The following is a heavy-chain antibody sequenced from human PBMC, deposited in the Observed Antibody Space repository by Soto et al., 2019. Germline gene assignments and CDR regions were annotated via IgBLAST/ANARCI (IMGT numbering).Heavy chain of an antibody. CDR3: AKDSSSMDYYYMGV. D-gene: IGHD6-6*01. CDR2: ISWNSGSI. Sequence: GGSLRLSCAASGFTFDDYAMHWVRQAPGKGLEWVSGISWNSGSIGYADSVKGRFTISRDNAKNSLYLQMNSLRAEDTALYYCAKDSSSMDYYYMGVWDKGTTVTDS. V-gene: IGHV3-9*01. CDR1: GFTFDDYA. J-gene: IGHJ6*03.